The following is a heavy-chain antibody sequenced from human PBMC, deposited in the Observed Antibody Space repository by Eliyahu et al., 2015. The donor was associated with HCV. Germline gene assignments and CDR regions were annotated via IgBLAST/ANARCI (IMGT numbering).Heavy chain of an antibody. D-gene: IGHD6-19*01. CDR1: GFTFSSYS. CDR3: ARDGSQVAGTYYYYGMDV. CDR2: ISSSSSYI. J-gene: IGHJ6*02. V-gene: IGHV3-21*01. Sequence: EVQLVESGGGLVKPGGSLRLSCAASGFTFSSYSMNWVRQAPGKGLGWVSSISSSSSYIYYADSVKGRFTISRDNAKNSLYLQMNSLRAEDTAVYYCARDGSQVAGTYYYYGMDVWGQGTTVTVSS.